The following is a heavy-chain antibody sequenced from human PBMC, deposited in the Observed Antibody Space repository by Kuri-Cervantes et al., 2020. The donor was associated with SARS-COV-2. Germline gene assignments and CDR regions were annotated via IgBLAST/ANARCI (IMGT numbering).Heavy chain of an antibody. Sequence: GESLKISCAASGFTFSSYAMHWVRQAPGKGLEWVAVISYDGSNKYYADSVKGRFTISRDNSKNTLYLQMNSLRAEDTAVYYCAKPTVRGELAFDYWGQGTLVTVSS. J-gene: IGHJ4*02. V-gene: IGHV3-30-3*02. CDR2: ISYDGSNK. CDR1: GFTFSSYA. D-gene: IGHD3-10*01. CDR3: AKPTVRGELAFDY.